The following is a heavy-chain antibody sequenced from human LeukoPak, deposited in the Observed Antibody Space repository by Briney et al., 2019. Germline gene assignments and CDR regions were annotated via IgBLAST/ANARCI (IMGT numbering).Heavy chain of an antibody. V-gene: IGHV3-23*01. J-gene: IGHJ5*02. D-gene: IGHD3-9*01. CDR1: GFTFSSYG. Sequence: GGSLRLSCAASGFTFSSYGMSWVRQAPGKGLEWVSAISGSGGSTYYADSVKGRFTISRDNSKNTLYLQMNSLRAEDTAVYYCAKDRNYDILTGPSWFDPWGQGTLVTVSS. CDR2: ISGSGGST. CDR3: AKDRNYDILTGPSWFDP.